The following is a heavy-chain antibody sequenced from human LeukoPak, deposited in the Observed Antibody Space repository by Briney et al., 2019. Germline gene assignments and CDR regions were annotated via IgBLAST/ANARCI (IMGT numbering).Heavy chain of an antibody. V-gene: IGHV1-2*02. CDR1: GYTFTSYY. J-gene: IGHJ4*02. Sequence: GASVKVSCKASGYTFTSYYMHWVRQAPGQGLEWMGWISPSSGGTHYVQKFQGRVTMTRDTSISTAYMELSRLTSDDTAVYYCARGNFYGSGRDFQYWGQGTLVTVSS. CDR2: ISPSSGGT. D-gene: IGHD3-10*01. CDR3: ARGNFYGSGRDFQY.